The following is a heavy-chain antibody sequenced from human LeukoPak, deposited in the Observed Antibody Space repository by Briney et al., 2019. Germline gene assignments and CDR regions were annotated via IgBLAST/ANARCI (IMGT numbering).Heavy chain of an antibody. V-gene: IGHV4-34*01. J-gene: IGHJ4*02. CDR2: INHSGNT. Sequence: SETPSLTCAVYGGSFSGYYWSWVRQPPGKGLEWIGEINHSGNTNYNPSLKSRVTISVDTSKNQFSLKLSSVTAADTAVYYCARRYSGSYGYYWGQGTLVTVSS. CDR3: ARRYSGSYGYY. D-gene: IGHD1-26*01. CDR1: GGSFSGYY.